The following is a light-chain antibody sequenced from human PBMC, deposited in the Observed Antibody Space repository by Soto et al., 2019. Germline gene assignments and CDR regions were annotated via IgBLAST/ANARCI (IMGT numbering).Light chain of an antibody. Sequence: DIVLTQSPGTLSLSPGERATLSCRASQSISSSDLAWHQQKPGQAPRLLIYGASSRATGIPDRFSGSGSGTDFTLTISGLEPEDLALYYCQQYGSSPGFTFGGGTKVEI. J-gene: IGKJ4*01. CDR2: GAS. V-gene: IGKV3-20*01. CDR3: QQYGSSPGFT. CDR1: QSISSSD.